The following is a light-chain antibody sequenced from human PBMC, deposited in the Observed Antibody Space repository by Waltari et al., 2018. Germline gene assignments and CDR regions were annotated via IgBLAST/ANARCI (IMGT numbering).Light chain of an antibody. J-gene: IGKJ1*01. CDR1: QSIGSH. Sequence: DIVMTQSPATLSVSPGERATLSCRASQSIGSHLAWYKHKPCQAPRFLIYGASTRAAGIPVRFSGSGSGTEFTLTISSLQSADFAVYFCQQYNNWPETFGQGTKVEIK. CDR3: QQYNNWPET. CDR2: GAS. V-gene: IGKV3-15*01.